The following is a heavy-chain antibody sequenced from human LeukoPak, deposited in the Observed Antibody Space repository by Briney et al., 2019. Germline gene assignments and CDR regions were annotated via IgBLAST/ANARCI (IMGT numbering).Heavy chain of an antibody. D-gene: IGHD3-10*01. CDR3: MTRDTSGY. J-gene: IGHJ4*02. CDR2: IATDGSGT. Sequence: GGSLRLSCSGSGLTLSTYAMHWVCQAPGEGLEYVSAIATDGSGTYYADSVKGRFTTSRDKSTNTLYLQMPSLRAEDTAVYYCMTRDTSGYWGQGTLVTVSS. CDR1: GLTLSTYA. V-gene: IGHV3-64D*09.